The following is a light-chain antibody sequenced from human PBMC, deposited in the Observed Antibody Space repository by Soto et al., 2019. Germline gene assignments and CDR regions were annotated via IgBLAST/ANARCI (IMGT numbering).Light chain of an antibody. CDR2: VNSDGSH. V-gene: IGLV4-69*01. CDR3: QTWGACIRV. J-gene: IGLJ2*01. Sequence: QSVLTQSPSASACPGASVKLTCTLSSRHSRYAIAWHQQQPEKGPRYLMKVNSDGSHNKGDGIPDRFSGSSSGAERSLPISSLQSEYEADYYCQTWGACIRVFGGGTKLTVL. CDR1: SRHSRYA.